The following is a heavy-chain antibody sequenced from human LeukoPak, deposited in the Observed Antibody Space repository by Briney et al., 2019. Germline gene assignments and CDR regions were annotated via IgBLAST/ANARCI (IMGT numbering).Heavy chain of an antibody. V-gene: IGHV4-4*07. J-gene: IGHJ3*02. Sequence: PSETLSLTCTVSGGSISSYYGSWIRQPAGKGLEWIGRIYATGSTNYNPSLKSRVTMSVDTSKNQFSLKLSSVTAADTAVYYCARDRNYYYGSGSYPYDAFDIWGQGTMVTVSS. CDR3: ARDRNYYYGSGSYPYDAFDI. CDR2: IYATGST. CDR1: GGSISSYY. D-gene: IGHD3-10*01.